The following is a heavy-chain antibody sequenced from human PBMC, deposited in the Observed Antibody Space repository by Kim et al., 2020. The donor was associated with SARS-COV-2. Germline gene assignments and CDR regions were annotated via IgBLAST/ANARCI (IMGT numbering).Heavy chain of an antibody. J-gene: IGHJ6*02. CDR2: YT. V-gene: IGHV5-10-1*01. CDR3: ARTGMDV. Sequence: YTNYSPSFQGHVTISADKSISTAYLQWSSLKASDTAMYYCARTGMDVWGQGTTVTVSS.